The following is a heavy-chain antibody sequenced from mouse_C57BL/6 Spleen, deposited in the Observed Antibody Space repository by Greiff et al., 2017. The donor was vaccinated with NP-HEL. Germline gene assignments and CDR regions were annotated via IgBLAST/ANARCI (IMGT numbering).Heavy chain of an antibody. V-gene: IGHV1-64*01. CDR3: ARDGLLYVYFDY. Sequence: VQLQQPGAELVKPGASVKLSCKASGYTFTSYWMHWVKQRPGQGLEWIGMIHPNSGSTNYNEKFKSKATLTVDKSSSTAYMQLSSLTSEDSAVYYCARDGLLYVYFDYWGQGTTLTVSS. CDR2: IHPNSGST. D-gene: IGHD2-12*01. CDR1: GYTFTSYW. J-gene: IGHJ2*01.